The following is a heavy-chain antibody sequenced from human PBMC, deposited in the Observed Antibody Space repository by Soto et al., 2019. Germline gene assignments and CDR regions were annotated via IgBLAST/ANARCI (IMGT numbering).Heavy chain of an antibody. CDR3: AREVIVGATTVYYYGMDV. CDR1: GYTFTGYY. D-gene: IGHD1-26*01. J-gene: IGHJ6*02. Sequence: ASVKVSCKASGYTFTGYYMHWVRQAPGQGLEWMGWINPNSGGTNYAQKFQGWVTMTRDTSISTAYMELSRLRSDDTAVYYCAREVIVGATTVYYYGMDVWGQGTTVTVS. CDR2: INPNSGGT. V-gene: IGHV1-2*04.